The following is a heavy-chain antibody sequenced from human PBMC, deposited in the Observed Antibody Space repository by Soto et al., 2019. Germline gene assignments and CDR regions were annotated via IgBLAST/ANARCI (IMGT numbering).Heavy chain of an antibody. J-gene: IGHJ4*02. CDR1: GYTFTNYA. CDR3: ARVSGYYLPDY. Sequence: GASVKVSCKASGYTFTNYAMHWVRQAPGQRLEWMGWINAGNGNTKYSQKSQGRVTITRDTSASTAYMELSSLRSEDTAVYYCARVSGYYLPDYWGQGTLVTVSS. D-gene: IGHD5-12*01. V-gene: IGHV1-3*01. CDR2: INAGNGNT.